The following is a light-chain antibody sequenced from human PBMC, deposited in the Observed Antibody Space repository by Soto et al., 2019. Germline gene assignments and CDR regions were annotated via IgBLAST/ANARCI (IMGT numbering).Light chain of an antibody. CDR2: GAS. J-gene: IGKJ1*01. CDR3: QHYGNSRA. V-gene: IGKV3-20*01. Sequence: ENVLTQSPGTLSLSPGERATLSCRASQSVSNNYLAWYQQKPGQAPRLLIHGASSRATGIPDRFSGSGSGTDFTLTISRLEPEDVAVFYCQHYGNSRAFGRGTKVEIK. CDR1: QSVSNNY.